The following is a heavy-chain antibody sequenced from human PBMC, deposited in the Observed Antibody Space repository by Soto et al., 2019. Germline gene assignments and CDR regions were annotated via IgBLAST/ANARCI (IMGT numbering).Heavy chain of an antibody. V-gene: IGHV5-51*01. D-gene: IGHD1-26*01. Sequence: GESLKISCKGSGYSFTTYWIGWVRQMPGKGLEWMGIINPRDSDTRYSPSFQGQVTISADKSINTAYLQMSSLKADDTAVYYCTRPPSGSYGDDFDYWGQGTLVTVSS. J-gene: IGHJ4*02. CDR2: INPRDSDT. CDR1: GYSFTTYW. CDR3: TRPPSGSYGDDFDY.